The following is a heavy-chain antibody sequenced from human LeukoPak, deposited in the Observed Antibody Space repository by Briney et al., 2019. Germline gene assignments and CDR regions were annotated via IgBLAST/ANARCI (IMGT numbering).Heavy chain of an antibody. CDR1: GLTFSSNA. CDR2: IRGSGDRK. V-gene: IGHV3-23*01. J-gene: IGHJ6*02. Sequence: GGSLRLSCAASGLTFSSNAMSWVRQAPGKRLEWVSGIRGSGDRKFYADSVEGRFTISRDKSKSTLYLQMNSLRVEDTAIYYCVKGIRGYYYNMDVWGQGTTVTVSS. CDR3: VKGIRGYYYNMDV.